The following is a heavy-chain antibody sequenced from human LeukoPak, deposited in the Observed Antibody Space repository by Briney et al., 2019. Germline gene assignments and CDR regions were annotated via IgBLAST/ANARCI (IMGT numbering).Heavy chain of an antibody. CDR1: GFTFSSFS. V-gene: IGHV3-23*01. CDR2: ISGSGGST. J-gene: IGHJ4*02. D-gene: IGHD5-18*01. Sequence: GGSLRLSCAASGFTFSSFSMNWVRQAPGKGLEWVSAISGSGGSTYYADSVKGRFTISRDNSKNTLYLQMNSLRAEDTAVYYCAKDPFRGYSYGSLFDYWGQGTLVTVSS. CDR3: AKDPFRGYSYGSLFDY.